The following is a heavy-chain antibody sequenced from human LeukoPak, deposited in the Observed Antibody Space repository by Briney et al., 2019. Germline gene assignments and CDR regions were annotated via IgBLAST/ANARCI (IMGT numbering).Heavy chain of an antibody. CDR3: ARVAYHYDSSGYYRDY. CDR2: IYSGGST. Sequence: GGSLRLSCAASGFTVSSNYMSWVRQAPGKGLEWVSVIYSGGSTYYADSVKGRFTIFRDNSKNTLYLQMNSLRAEDTAVYYCARVAYHYDSSGYYRDYWGQGTLVTVSS. V-gene: IGHV3-53*01. D-gene: IGHD3-22*01. J-gene: IGHJ4*02. CDR1: GFTVSSNY.